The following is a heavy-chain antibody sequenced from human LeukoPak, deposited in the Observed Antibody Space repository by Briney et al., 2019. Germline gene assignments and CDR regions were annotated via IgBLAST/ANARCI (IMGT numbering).Heavy chain of an antibody. CDR2: IYYSGST. D-gene: IGHD6-13*01. CDR3: ARLTPPGIAAAGILFDY. Sequence: SETLSLTCTVSGGSISSSSYYWGWLRPPPGQGLEWVGSIYYSGSTYYNPSLKSRVTISVDTSKNQFSLKLSSVTAADTAVYYCARLTPPGIAAAGILFDYWGQGTLVTVSS. J-gene: IGHJ4*02. CDR1: GGSISSSSYY. V-gene: IGHV4-39*01.